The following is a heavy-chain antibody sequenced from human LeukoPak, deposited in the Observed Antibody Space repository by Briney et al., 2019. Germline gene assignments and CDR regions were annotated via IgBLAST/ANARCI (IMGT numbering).Heavy chain of an antibody. D-gene: IGHD3-3*01. J-gene: IGHJ6*02. CDR1: GFTFSSYS. CDR2: ISSSSSTI. CDR3: ARDRITIFGVVITDLAYGMDV. Sequence: GGSLRLSCAASGFTFSSYSMTWVRQAPGKGLEWVSYISSSSSTIYYADSVKGRFTISRDNSKNTLYLQMNSLRAEDTAVYYCARDRITIFGVVITDLAYGMDVWGQGTTVTVSS. V-gene: IGHV3-48*01.